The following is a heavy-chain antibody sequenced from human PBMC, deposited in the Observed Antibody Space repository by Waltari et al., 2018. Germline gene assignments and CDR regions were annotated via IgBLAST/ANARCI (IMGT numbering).Heavy chain of an antibody. CDR1: SGSISSSSYY. CDR2: FYYSGST. V-gene: IGHV4-39*01. D-gene: IGHD7-27*01. Sequence: LQLQESGPGLVKSSETLSLTCSVSSGSISSSSYYWGWVRQPPGKGLEWIGSFYYSGSTYYNPSLKSRVTISGDTSKNQFSLNRTSVTAADTAVYYCARRWLTGYFDFWGRGTLVTVSS. CDR3: ARRWLTGYFDF. J-gene: IGHJ4*02.